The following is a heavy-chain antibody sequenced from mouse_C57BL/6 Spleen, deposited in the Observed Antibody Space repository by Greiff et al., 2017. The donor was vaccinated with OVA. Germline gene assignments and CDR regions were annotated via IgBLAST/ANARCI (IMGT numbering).Heavy chain of an antibody. J-gene: IGHJ3*01. D-gene: IGHD1-1*01. CDR1: GYTFTDYY. CDR3: ARYYYGSRD. Sequence: VQLQQSGPELVKPGASVKIPCKASGYTFTDYYMDWVKQSHGKSLEWIGDINPNNGGTIYNQKFKGKATLTVDKSSSPAYMELLSLTSEATAVYYCARYYYGSRDWGQGTLVTVSA. V-gene: IGHV1-18*01. CDR2: INPNNGGT.